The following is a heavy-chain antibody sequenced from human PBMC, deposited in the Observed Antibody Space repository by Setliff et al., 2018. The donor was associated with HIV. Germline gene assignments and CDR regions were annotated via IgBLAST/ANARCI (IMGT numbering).Heavy chain of an antibody. V-gene: IGHV1-8*03. Sequence: EASVKVSCKASGYTFTSYDINWVRQATGQGLEWMGWMNPNSGNTGYAQKFQGRVTITRNTSISTAYMELSSLRSEDTAVYYCARGHHFYWYFDLWGPGTLVTVSS. CDR2: MNPNSGNT. CDR1: GYTFTSYD. J-gene: IGHJ2*01. CDR3: ARGHHFYWYFDL.